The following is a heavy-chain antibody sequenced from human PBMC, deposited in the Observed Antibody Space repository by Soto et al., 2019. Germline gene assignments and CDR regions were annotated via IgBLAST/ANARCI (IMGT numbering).Heavy chain of an antibody. Sequence: EVQLLESGGGLVQPGGSLTLSCAASGFTFSTYAMSWVRQAPGKGLEWVSGLSGASAYYAESVKGRFTISRDNSKNTLYLQRSSLRAEDTAAYYCAKDREIGVVITTSFDYWGQGTLVTVSS. CDR2: LSGASA. CDR1: GFTFSTYA. CDR3: AKDREIGVVITTSFDY. J-gene: IGHJ4*02. D-gene: IGHD3-22*01. V-gene: IGHV3-23*01.